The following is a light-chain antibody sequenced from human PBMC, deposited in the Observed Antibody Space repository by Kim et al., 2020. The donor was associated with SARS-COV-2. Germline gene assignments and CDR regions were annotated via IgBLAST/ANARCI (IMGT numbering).Light chain of an antibody. J-gene: IGKJ1*01. CDR2: AAS. V-gene: IGKV1-27*01. CDR1: QGIGYY. CDR3: QKYNSAPRT. Sequence: DIQMTQSPSSLSASVGDRVTITCRASQGIGYYLAWYQQKPGKVPEVLIYAASTLQSGVPSRFSGSGSGTDFTLTISSLQPEDVATYYCQKYNSAPRTFGQGTKVDIK.